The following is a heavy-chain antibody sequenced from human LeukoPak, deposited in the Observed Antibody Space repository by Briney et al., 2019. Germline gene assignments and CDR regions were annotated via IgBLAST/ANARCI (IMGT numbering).Heavy chain of an antibody. CDR1: GYTFTGYY. V-gene: IGHV1-2*02. J-gene: IGHJ5*02. CDR3: ARGATALQMLIWFDP. Sequence: ASVKVSCKASGYTFTGYYMFWVRQAPGQGLEWMGYINPRTGATYYAENFHGRVTLTRDTSINTVYMELGSLKSDDSATYYCARGATALQMLIWFDPWGQGTLVSVSS. D-gene: IGHD3-16*01. CDR2: INPRTGAT.